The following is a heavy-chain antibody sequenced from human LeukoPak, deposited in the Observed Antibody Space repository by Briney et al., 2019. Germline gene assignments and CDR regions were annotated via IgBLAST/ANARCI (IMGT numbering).Heavy chain of an antibody. CDR3: ARSPGGVVRNRMDV. J-gene: IGHJ6*02. CDR2: INHSGST. V-gene: IGHV4-34*01. CDR1: GGSFSGYY. D-gene: IGHD3-10*01. Sequence: KASETLSLTCAVYGGSFSGYYWSWIRQPPGKGLEWIGEINHSGSTNYNPSLKSRVTISVDTSKNQFSLKLSSVTAADTAVYYCARSPGGVVRNRMDVWGLGTTVTVSS.